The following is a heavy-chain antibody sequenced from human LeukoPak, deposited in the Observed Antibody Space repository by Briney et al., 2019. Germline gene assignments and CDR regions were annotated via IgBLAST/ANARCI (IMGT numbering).Heavy chain of an antibody. CDR1: GFTFSSYG. Sequence: GGSLRLSCAASGFTFSSYGMSWVRQAPGKGLEWVSYISSSGSIIYYADSVKGRFTISRDNAKNSLYLQMNSLRAEDTAVYYCARQRRITGTTSSSGAFDIWGQGTMVTVSS. CDR3: ARQRRITGTTSSSGAFDI. J-gene: IGHJ3*02. CDR2: ISSSGSII. D-gene: IGHD1-20*01. V-gene: IGHV3-21*05.